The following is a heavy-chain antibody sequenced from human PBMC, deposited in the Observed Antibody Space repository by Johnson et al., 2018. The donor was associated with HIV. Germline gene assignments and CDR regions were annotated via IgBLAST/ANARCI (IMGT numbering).Heavy chain of an antibody. D-gene: IGHD3-22*01. CDR3: AKDPTYVSSGYYGDAFDI. CDR1: GFTFSSYA. Sequence: QVLLVESGGGLVQPGGSLRLSCAASGFTFSSYAMHWVRRAPGKGLEWLAVISYDGSNKYYADSVKGRFTISRDNSKNTLYLQMNSLRAEDTAVYYCAKDPTYVSSGYYGDAFDIWGQGTMVTVSS. CDR2: ISYDGSNK. V-gene: IGHV3-30*18. J-gene: IGHJ3*02.